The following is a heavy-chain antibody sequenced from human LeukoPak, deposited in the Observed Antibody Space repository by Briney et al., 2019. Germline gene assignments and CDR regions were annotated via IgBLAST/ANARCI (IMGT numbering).Heavy chain of an antibody. CDR1: GGSLSSGGYS. Sequence: SQTLSLTCAVSGGSLSSGGYSWGWIRQPPGKGLEWIGCIYNVGSTGNTHYNPSLKSRLTISEDTSKNQFSLRLSSVTAADTAVYYCARDFGAGSYRYGMDVWGQGTAVTVSS. V-gene: IGHV4-39*07. D-gene: IGHD3-10*01. J-gene: IGHJ6*02. CDR2: IYNVGSTGNT. CDR3: ARDFGAGSYRYGMDV.